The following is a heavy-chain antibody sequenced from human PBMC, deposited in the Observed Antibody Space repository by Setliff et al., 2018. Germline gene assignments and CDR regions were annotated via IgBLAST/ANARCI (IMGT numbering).Heavy chain of an antibody. J-gene: IGHJ4*02. CDR2: ISGYTGNT. Sequence: RASVKVSCKASGFSFSNYGITWVRQAPGRGLEWLGWISGYTGNTNSVQKLRGRVTMTTDTSTSTAYLELGSLTTDDTAVYYCARDEASCGGDCYSRGYFDFWGQGTLVTVSS. D-gene: IGHD2-21*01. CDR1: GFSFSNYG. V-gene: IGHV1-18*01. CDR3: ARDEASCGGDCYSRGYFDF.